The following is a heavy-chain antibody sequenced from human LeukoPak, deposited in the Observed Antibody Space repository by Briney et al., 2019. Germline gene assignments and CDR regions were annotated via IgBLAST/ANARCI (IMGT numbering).Heavy chain of an antibody. J-gene: IGHJ4*02. Sequence: SETLSLTCAVYGGSFSGYYWSWIRQPPGKGLEWIGYIYYSGSTYYNPSLKSRVTISVDTSKNQFSLKLSSVTAADTAVYYCARAIDYGDYNNFDYWGQGTLVTVSS. CDR2: IYYSGST. D-gene: IGHD4-17*01. V-gene: IGHV4-34*09. CDR3: ARAIDYGDYNNFDY. CDR1: GGSFSGYY.